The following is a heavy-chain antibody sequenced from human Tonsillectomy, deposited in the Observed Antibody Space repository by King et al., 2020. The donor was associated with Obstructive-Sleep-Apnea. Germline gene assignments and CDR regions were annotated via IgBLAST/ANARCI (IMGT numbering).Heavy chain of an antibody. J-gene: IGHJ4*02. V-gene: IGHV3-66*01. CDR1: GFTVSSNY. CDR3: VREGYSSGWYRG. CDR2: IYSGGST. D-gene: IGHD6-19*01. Sequence: VQLVESGGGLVQPGGSLRLSCAASGFTVSSNYMSWVCQAPGKGLEWVSVIYSGGSTYYADSVKGRFTISRDNSKNTLFLQMNSLRAEDTAVYYCVREGYSSGWYRGWGQGTLVTVSS.